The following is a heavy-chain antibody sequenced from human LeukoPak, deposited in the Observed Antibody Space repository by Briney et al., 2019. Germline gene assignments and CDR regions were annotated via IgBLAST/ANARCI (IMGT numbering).Heavy chain of an antibody. CDR3: ATLTVVTRNWYFDL. CDR1: GGSVSSYH. Sequence: SETLSLTCTVSGGSVSSYHWTWIRQPPGKGLEWIGHIYNSRSTNYNPSLKSRVTISLDTSKNQFSLKLSSVTAADTAVYYCATLTVVTRNWYFDLWGRGTLVTVSS. D-gene: IGHD4-23*01. CDR2: IYNSRST. V-gene: IGHV4-59*08. J-gene: IGHJ2*01.